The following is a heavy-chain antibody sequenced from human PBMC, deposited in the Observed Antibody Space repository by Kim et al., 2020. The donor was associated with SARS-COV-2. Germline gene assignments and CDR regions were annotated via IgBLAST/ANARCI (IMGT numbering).Heavy chain of an antibody. J-gene: IGHJ5*02. Sequence: YSQTFQDRVTITRDPSASTSYMELGSLTSKDTAVYYCAREGSGSYNWFDPWGQGTLVTVSS. CDR3: AREGSGSYNWFDP. V-gene: IGHV1-3*01. D-gene: IGHD3-10*01.